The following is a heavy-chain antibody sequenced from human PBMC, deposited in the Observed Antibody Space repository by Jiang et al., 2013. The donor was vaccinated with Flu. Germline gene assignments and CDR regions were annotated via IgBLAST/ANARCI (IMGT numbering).Heavy chain of an antibody. CDR2: TYYRSKWYN. J-gene: IGHJ3*02. V-gene: IGHV6-1*01. CDR1: GDSVSSNSAA. D-gene: IGHD3-3*01. CDR3: ARMTYHYDFWSGSAVGAFDI. Sequence: SGDSVSSNSAAWNWIRQSPSRGLEWLGRTYYRSKWYNDYAVSVKSRITINPDTSKNQFSLQLNSVTPEDTAVYYCARMTYHYDFWSGSAVGAFDIWGQGTMVTVSS.